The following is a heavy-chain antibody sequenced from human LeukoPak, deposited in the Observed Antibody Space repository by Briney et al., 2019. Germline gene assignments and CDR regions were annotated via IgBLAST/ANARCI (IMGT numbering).Heavy chain of an antibody. V-gene: IGHV4-61*01. CDR3: ARVTGYVMEDYFDY. J-gene: IGHJ4*02. Sequence: PSETLSLTCTVSGASISSGLHYWSWIRQPPGKGLEWIGYIYYSGSTNYNPSLKSRVTISVDTSKNQFSLRLSSVTAADTAVYYCARVTGYVMEDYFDYWGQGTLVTVSS. D-gene: IGHD6-13*01. CDR1: GASISSGLHY. CDR2: IYYSGST.